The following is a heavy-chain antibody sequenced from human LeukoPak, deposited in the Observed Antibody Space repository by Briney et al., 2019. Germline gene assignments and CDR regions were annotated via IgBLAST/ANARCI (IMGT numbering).Heavy chain of an antibody. CDR2: ISWNSGSI. V-gene: IGHV3-9*01. J-gene: IGHJ5*01. D-gene: IGHD2-21*02. Sequence: SGGSLRLSCAASGFTFDDYAMHWVRQAPGKGLEWVSGISWNSGSIGYADSVKGRFTISRDDAKNTVYLQMNSLRAEDTAVYYCATVFDFWGQGTLVTVSS. CDR3: ATVFDF. CDR1: GFTFDDYA.